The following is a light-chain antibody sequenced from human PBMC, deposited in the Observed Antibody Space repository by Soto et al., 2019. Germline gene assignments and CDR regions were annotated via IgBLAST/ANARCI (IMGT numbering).Light chain of an antibody. Sequence: SYELTQPPSVSVAPGQTARITCGGHNIRSKSVHWYQQKPGQAPVLVVYDDRDRPSGIPERFSGSNSGNTATLTISRVEAGDEAEYYCQVWDSSSDHFVFGTGNKVTAL. V-gene: IGLV3-21*02. CDR3: QVWDSSSDHFV. CDR1: NIRSKS. CDR2: DDR. J-gene: IGLJ1*01.